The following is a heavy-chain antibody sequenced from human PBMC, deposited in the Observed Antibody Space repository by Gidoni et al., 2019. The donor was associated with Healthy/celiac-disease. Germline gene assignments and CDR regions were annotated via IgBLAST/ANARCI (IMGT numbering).Heavy chain of an antibody. CDR2: ISGSGGST. V-gene: IGHV3-23*01. CDR3: AKDFSYYDFWSEPFDY. D-gene: IGHD3-3*01. Sequence: EVQLLESGGGLVQPGGSLRLSCAASGFTCSSYAMSWVRQAPGKGLEWVSAISGSGGSTYYADSVKGRFTISRDNSKNTLYLQMNSLRAEDTAVYYCAKDFSYYDFWSEPFDYWGQGTLVTVSS. J-gene: IGHJ4*02. CDR1: GFTCSSYA.